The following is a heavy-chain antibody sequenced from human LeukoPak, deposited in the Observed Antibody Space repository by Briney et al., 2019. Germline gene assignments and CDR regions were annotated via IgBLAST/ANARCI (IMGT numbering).Heavy chain of an antibody. D-gene: IGHD3-22*01. CDR3: AKDLSDSGYFRFMDV. Sequence: PGGSLRLSCAASGFTFSSYGMHWVRQAPGKGLEWVAVISYDGGNKYYADSVKGRFTISRDNSKNTLYLQMNSLRAEDTAVYYCAKDLSDSGYFRFMDVWGQGTTVTVSS. CDR2: ISYDGGNK. V-gene: IGHV3-30*18. J-gene: IGHJ6*02. CDR1: GFTFSSYG.